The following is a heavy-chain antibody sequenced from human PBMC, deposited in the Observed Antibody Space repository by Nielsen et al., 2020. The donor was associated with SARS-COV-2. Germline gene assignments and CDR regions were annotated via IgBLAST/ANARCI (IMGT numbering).Heavy chain of an antibody. CDR2: IYYSGST. J-gene: IGHJ3*02. Sequence: SETLSLTCTVSGDSINSGPYFWSWIRQYPGKGLEWIGYIYYSGSTYYNPSLKSRVTISVDTSKNQFSLKLSSVTAADTAVYYCARVRITMIVVVDAFDIWGQGTMVTVSS. D-gene: IGHD3-22*01. CDR3: ARVRITMIVVVDAFDI. V-gene: IGHV4-31*03. CDR1: GDSINSGPYF.